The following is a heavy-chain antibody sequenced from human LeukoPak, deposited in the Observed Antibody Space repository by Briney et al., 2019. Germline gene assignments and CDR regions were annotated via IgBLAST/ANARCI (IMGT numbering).Heavy chain of an antibody. V-gene: IGHV4-59*01. CDR1: GSSISSYY. CDR2: IYYSGST. Sequence: SETLSLTCTVSGSSISSYYWSWIRQPPGKGLEWIGYIYYSGSTNYNPSLKSRVTISVDTSKNQFSLKLSSVTAADTAVYYCARGDCSSTSCYTGDIFDYWGQGTLVTVSS. J-gene: IGHJ4*02. D-gene: IGHD2-2*02. CDR3: ARGDCSSTSCYTGDIFDY.